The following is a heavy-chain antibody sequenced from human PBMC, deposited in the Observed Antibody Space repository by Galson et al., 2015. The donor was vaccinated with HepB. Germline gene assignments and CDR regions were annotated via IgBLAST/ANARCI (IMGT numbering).Heavy chain of an antibody. V-gene: IGHV3-53*01. CDR2: IYSGGST. Sequence: SLRLSCAASGFTVSSNYMSWVRQAPGKGLEWVSVIYSGGSTYYADSVKGRFTISRDNSKNTLYLQMNSLRAEDTAVYYCARGDVLLWFGELLNWGQGTLVTVSS. D-gene: IGHD3-10*01. CDR1: GFTVSSNY. CDR3: ARGDVLLWFGELLN. J-gene: IGHJ4*02.